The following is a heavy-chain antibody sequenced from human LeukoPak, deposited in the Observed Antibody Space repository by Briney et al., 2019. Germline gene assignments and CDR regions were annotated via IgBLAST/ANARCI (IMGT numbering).Heavy chain of an antibody. V-gene: IGHV4-61*02. J-gene: IGHJ4*02. CDR2: IYTSGST. D-gene: IGHD1-26*01. CDR1: GGSISSGSYY. Sequence: SETLSLTCTVSGGSISSGSYYWSWSRQPAGKGLEWIGRIYTSGSTNYNPSRKSRVPISVDTSKNQFSLKLSSVTAADTAVYYCARGGPSSDYWGQGTLVTVSS. CDR3: ARGGPSSDY.